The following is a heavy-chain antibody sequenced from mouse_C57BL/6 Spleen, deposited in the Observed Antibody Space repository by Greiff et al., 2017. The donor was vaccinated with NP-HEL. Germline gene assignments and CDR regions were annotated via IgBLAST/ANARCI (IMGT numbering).Heavy chain of an antibody. Sequence: VQLQQSGPELVKPGASVKISCKASGYSFTGYYMNWVKQSPEKSLEWIGEINPSTGGTTYNQKFKAKATLTVDKSSSTAYMQLKSLTSEDSAVYYCARRGYGYDVYWGQGTTLTVSS. D-gene: IGHD2-2*01. CDR1: GYSFTGYY. V-gene: IGHV1-42*01. J-gene: IGHJ2*01. CDR2: INPSTGGT. CDR3: ARRGYGYDVY.